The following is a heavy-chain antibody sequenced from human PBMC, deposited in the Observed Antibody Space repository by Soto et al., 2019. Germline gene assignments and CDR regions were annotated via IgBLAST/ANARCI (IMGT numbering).Heavy chain of an antibody. CDR3: VRGRAYGDYIPDF. CDR2: IWNDGSKK. J-gene: IGHJ4*02. D-gene: IGHD4-17*01. Sequence: PGGSLRLSCAASGFAFSNHGMHWVRRAPGTGLEWVADIWNDGSKKYYADSVKGRFSISRDNSKNTLYLQMNSLRAEDTAVYSCVRGRAYGDYIPDFWGQGTLVTVSS. V-gene: IGHV3-33*01. CDR1: GFAFSNHG.